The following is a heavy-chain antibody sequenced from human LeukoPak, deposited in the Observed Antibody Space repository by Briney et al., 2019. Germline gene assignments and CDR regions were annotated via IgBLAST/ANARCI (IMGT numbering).Heavy chain of an antibody. CDR3: AKQPITMVRAWIDY. Sequence: PGGSLRLSCAASGFTFSSYAMHWVRQAPGKGPEWGSAISGSGGSTYYADSVKGRFTISRDNSKNTLYLQMNSLRAEDTAVYYCAKQPITMVRAWIDYWGQGTLVTVSS. J-gene: IGHJ4*02. V-gene: IGHV3-23*01. CDR1: GFTFSSYA. D-gene: IGHD3-10*01. CDR2: ISGSGGST.